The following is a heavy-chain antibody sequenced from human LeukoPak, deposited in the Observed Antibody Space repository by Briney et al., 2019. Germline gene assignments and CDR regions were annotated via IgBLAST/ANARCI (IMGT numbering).Heavy chain of an antibody. V-gene: IGHV3-23*01. Sequence: PGGSLRLSCAASGFTFSSYTMSWVRQAPGKGLEWVSVISASGGITYYADSVKGRFTISRDNSKNTLYLQMNSLRGEDTAVYYCAKTRPGPAATFYYYGLDVWGKGTTVTVSS. CDR2: ISASGGIT. D-gene: IGHD2-2*01. CDR1: GFTFSSYT. CDR3: AKTRPGPAATFYYYGLDV. J-gene: IGHJ6*04.